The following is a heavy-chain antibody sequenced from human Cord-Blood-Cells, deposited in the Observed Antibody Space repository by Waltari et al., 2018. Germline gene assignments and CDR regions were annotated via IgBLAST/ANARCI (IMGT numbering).Heavy chain of an antibody. CDR1: GGSIRSGGYS. CDR3: ARGTRMVKHDYFDY. CDR2: IYHSGST. J-gene: IGHJ4*02. Sequence: QMQLQESGSGLVKPSQTLSLTCAVSGGSIRSGGYSWSWIRQPPGQGLEWIGYIYHSGSTYHNPSLKSRVTISVDRSKNQFSLKLSSVTAADTAVYYCARGTRMVKHDYFDYWGQGTLVTVSS. D-gene: IGHD2-8*01. V-gene: IGHV4-30-2*01.